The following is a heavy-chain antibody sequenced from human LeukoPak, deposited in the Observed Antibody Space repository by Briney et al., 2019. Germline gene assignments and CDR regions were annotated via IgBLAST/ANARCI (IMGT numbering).Heavy chain of an antibody. CDR1: GFTLRNYA. Sequence: GGSLRLSCAASGFTLRNYAMMWVRLAPGKGPEWVSAVSGSGDGTYYADSVKGRFTISRDNSKNTLYLQMNSLRAEDTAVYYCAREGYSGYVLDYWGQGTLVTVSS. CDR2: VSGSGDGT. CDR3: AREGYSGYVLDY. V-gene: IGHV3-23*01. D-gene: IGHD5-12*01. J-gene: IGHJ4*02.